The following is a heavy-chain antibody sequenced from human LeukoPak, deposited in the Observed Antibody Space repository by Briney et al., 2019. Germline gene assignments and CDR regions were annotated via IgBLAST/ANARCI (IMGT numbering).Heavy chain of an antibody. J-gene: IGHJ4*02. CDR1: GFPFDDYG. D-gene: IGHD3-10*01. CDR2: INWNGGST. CDR3: ASAGLTYGSGSYFVY. V-gene: IGHV3-20*04. Sequence: GGSLRLSCAASGFPFDDYGMTWVRQAPGKGLEWVSGINWNGGSTGCADSVKGRFTISRDNAKNSLYLQMNSLRAEDTALYYCASAGLTYGSGSYFVYWGQGTLVTVSS.